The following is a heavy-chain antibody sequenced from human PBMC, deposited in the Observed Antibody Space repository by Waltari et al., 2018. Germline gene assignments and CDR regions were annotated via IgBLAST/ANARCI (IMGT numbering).Heavy chain of an antibody. CDR1: GFTFSSYA. D-gene: IGHD3-10*01. CDR2: IYCGGRST. Sequence: EVQLLESGGGLVQPGGSLRLSCAASGFTFSSYAMSWVRQAPGKGLEGWSVIYCGGRSTYYADSVMGRFTISRDNSKNTLYLQMNSLMAEDTAVYYCAKEADYYGSLDYFDYWGQGTLVTVSS. CDR3: AKEADYYGSLDYFDY. J-gene: IGHJ4*02. V-gene: IGHV3-23*03.